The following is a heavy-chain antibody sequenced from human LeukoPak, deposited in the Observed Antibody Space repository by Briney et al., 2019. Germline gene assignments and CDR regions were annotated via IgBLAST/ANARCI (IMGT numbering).Heavy chain of an antibody. CDR1: GFTFSNYG. J-gene: IGHJ6*03. Sequence: GGSLRLSCAAAGFTFSNYGMHWVRQAPGKGLEWVAAIRYDGGNKHYADSVKGRFTISRDNSKDTLYLQMNSLRAGDTAVYYCAKRGEITSLDYYYMGVWGKGTTVTMSS. CDR3: AKRGEITSLDYYYMGV. D-gene: IGHD2-2*01. V-gene: IGHV3-30*02. CDR2: IRYDGGNK.